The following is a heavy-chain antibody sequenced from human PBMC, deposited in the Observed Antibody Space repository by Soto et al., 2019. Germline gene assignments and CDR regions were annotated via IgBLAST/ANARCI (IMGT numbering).Heavy chain of an antibody. CDR2: INPNSGGT. J-gene: IGHJ3*02. CDR1: GYTFTGYY. Sequence: RASVKVSCKASGYTFTGYYMHWVRQAPGQGLEWMGWINPNSGGTNYAQKFQGRVTMTRDTSISTAYMELSRLRSDDTAVYYCARGPVEMATICAFDIWGQGTMVTVS. V-gene: IGHV1-2*02. CDR3: ARGPVEMATICAFDI. D-gene: IGHD5-12*01.